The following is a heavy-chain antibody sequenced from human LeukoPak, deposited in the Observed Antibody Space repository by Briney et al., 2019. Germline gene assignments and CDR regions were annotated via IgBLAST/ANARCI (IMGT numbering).Heavy chain of an antibody. CDR2: IWYDGSNK. Sequence: GGSLRLSCAASGFTFSSYGMPWVRQAPGKGLEWVAVIWYDGSNKYYADSVKGRFTISRDNSKNTLYLQMNSLRAEDTAVYYCARRAVAWGYYYYGMDVWGQGTTVTVSS. J-gene: IGHJ6*02. CDR3: ARRAVAWGYYYYGMDV. D-gene: IGHD6-19*01. CDR1: GFTFSSYG. V-gene: IGHV3-33*08.